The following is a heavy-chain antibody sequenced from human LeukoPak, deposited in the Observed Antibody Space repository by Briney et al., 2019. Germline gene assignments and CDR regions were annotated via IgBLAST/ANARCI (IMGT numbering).Heavy chain of an antibody. CDR1: GYTFTSYD. D-gene: IGHD2-2*01. CDR3: ARGGCSSTSCYWVYSSSYWFDP. V-gene: IGHV1-8*01. Sequence: GASVKVSCKASGYTFTSYDINWVRQATGQGLEWMGWMNPNSGNTGYAQKFQGRVTMTRNTSISTAYMELSSLRSEDTAVYYCARGGCSSTSCYWVYSSSYWFDPWGQGTLVTVSS. J-gene: IGHJ5*02. CDR2: MNPNSGNT.